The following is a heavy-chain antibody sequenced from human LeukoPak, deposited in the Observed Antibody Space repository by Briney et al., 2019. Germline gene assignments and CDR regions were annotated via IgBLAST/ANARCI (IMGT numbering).Heavy chain of an antibody. J-gene: IGHJ4*02. Sequence: PSETLSLTCSVSGASISNSDYYWGWIRQPPGKGLEWIGSVDYSGGTYYNPSLKGRVTIAVDTYQKQVPLKVNSVTAADTAVYYCARRSNKGPYSYITNDYWGQGTLVTVSS. CDR1: GASISNSDYY. D-gene: IGHD5-18*01. CDR3: ARRSNKGPYSYITNDY. V-gene: IGHV4-39*01. CDR2: VDYSGGT.